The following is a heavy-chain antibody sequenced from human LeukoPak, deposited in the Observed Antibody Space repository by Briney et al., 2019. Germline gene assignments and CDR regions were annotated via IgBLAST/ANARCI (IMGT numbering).Heavy chain of an antibody. CDR3: ARASISPTCGMDV. Sequence: ASVKVSCKASVYTFTRYYIYWVRQAPGQGLEWMGVINPSDSSTSYAPKFQGRVTMTRDTSTSTVYMDLSSLRSEDTAVYYCARASISPTCGMDVWSQGTTVTVSS. CDR2: INPSDSST. D-gene: IGHD3-16*01. J-gene: IGHJ6*02. CDR1: VYTFTRYY. V-gene: IGHV1-46*01.